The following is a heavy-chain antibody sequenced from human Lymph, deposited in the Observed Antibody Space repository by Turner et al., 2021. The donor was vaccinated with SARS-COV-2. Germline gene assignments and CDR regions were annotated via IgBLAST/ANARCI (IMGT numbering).Heavy chain of an antibody. V-gene: IGHV3-23*01. J-gene: IGHJ4*02. CDR3: AKDPNWYVLSAVDY. D-gene: IGHD1-1*01. CDR1: GFTFSSYA. CDR2: ISGSGVTT. Sequence: EVQLFGSGVGLVQLGGSLRLSCPSSGFTFSSYAKSWVRQAPGKGLEWVSTISGSGVTTYYEDSVKGWFTISRDNSKNTLYLKMNSLRAEDTAVYYCAKDPNWYVLSAVDYWGQGTLVTVSS.